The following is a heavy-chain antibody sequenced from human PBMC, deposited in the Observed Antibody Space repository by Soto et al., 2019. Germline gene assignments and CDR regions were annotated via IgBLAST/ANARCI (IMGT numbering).Heavy chain of an antibody. Sequence: GASVKVSCKASGGTFSSYTISWVRQAPGQGLEWMGRITPILGIANYAQKFQGRVTITADKSTSTAYMELSSLRSEDTAVYYCARTEYYDFSLPGPFDYWGQGTLVTVSS. J-gene: IGHJ4*02. CDR1: GGTFSSYT. V-gene: IGHV1-69*02. CDR3: ARTEYYDFSLPGPFDY. CDR2: ITPILGIA. D-gene: IGHD3-3*01.